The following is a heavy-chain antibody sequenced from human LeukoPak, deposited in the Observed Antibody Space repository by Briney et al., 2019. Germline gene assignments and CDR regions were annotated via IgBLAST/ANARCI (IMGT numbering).Heavy chain of an antibody. CDR1: GFSFSTYR. CDR2: IKQDGSEK. V-gene: IGHV3-7*04. D-gene: IGHD4-23*01. Sequence: GGTLRLSCAASGFSFSTYRMSWVRHAPGKSLEWVAKIKQDGSEKYYLDSVQGRFTVPRDNAENSLYLQMNSLRVEDTAVYYCARYNYGGNFDYWGQGTLVTVSS. CDR3: ARYNYGGNFDY. J-gene: IGHJ4*02.